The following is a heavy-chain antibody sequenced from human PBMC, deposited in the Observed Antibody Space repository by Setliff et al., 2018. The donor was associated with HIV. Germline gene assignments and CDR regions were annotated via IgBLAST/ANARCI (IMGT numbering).Heavy chain of an antibody. CDR2: IYSSGAT. V-gene: IGHV4-61*10. D-gene: IGHD5-18*01. CDR1: GGSITSGSYY. Sequence: SETLSLTCSVSGGSITSGSYYWIWIRQPAWKGLEWIGHIYSSGATNYNPSLKSRVFISADTSKNQVSLKLSSVAAADTAVYHCARGACRDGYDYWGQGTLVTVSS. CDR3: ARGACRDGYDY. J-gene: IGHJ4*02.